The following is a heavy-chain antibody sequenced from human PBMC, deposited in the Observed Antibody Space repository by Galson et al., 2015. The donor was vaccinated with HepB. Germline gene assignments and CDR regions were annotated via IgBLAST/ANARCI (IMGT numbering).Heavy chain of an antibody. Sequence: SVKVSCKASGGTFSSYAISWVRQAPGQGLEWMGRIIPILGIANYAQKFQGRVTITADKSTSTAYMELSSLRSEDTAVYYCASQYYDYVRYYFDYWGQGTLVTVSS. D-gene: IGHD3-16*01. V-gene: IGHV1-69*04. CDR3: ASQYYDYVRYYFDY. CDR1: GGTFSSYA. J-gene: IGHJ4*02. CDR2: IIPILGIA.